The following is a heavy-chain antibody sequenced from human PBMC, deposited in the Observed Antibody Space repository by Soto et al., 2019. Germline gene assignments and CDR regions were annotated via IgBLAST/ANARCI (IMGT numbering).Heavy chain of an antibody. Sequence: PTLVNPTETLTLTCTVSGLSLSNAKLGVSWIRQPPGKALEWLAHIFSNDDTSYSTSLDRRLTISKDTSKSQVVVTMTNLDPVDPGTYYGAVIKECSRTDCFLASFDHWGQGTLVTVSS. CDR3: AVIKECSRTDCFLASFDH. CDR1: GLSLSNAKLG. D-gene: IGHD2-2*01. CDR2: IFSNDDT. V-gene: IGHV2-26*01. J-gene: IGHJ4*02.